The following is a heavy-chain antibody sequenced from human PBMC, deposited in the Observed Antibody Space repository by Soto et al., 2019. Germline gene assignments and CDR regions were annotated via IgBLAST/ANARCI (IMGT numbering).Heavy chain of an antibody. CDR2: ITSDSSKT. CDR3: AKGPLDDCLGGSCHFDH. J-gene: IGHJ4*02. CDR1: GYSIINNS. V-gene: IGHV3-23*01. D-gene: IGHD2-15*01. Sequence: WETLCLTCVASGYSIINNSNCVCRHSPLKWLEWISEITSDSSKTHYGDSVKGRFTISRDNVEDTLFLQLNNVRGDDTAVYFCAKGPLDDCLGGSCHFDHWGQGVLVTVSS.